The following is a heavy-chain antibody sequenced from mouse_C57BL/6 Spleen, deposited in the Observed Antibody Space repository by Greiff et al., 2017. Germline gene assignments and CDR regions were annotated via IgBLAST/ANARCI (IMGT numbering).Heavy chain of an antibody. CDR1: GYTFTTYP. V-gene: IGHV1-47*01. Sequence: VKLVESGAELVKPGASVKMSCKASGYTFTTYPIEWMKQNHGKSLEWIGNFHPYNDDTKYNEKFKGKATLTVEKSSSTVYLELSRLTSDDSAVYYCARRGDYDWGGFAYWGQGTLVTVSA. J-gene: IGHJ3*01. D-gene: IGHD2-4*01. CDR3: ARRGDYDWGGFAY. CDR2: FHPYNDDT.